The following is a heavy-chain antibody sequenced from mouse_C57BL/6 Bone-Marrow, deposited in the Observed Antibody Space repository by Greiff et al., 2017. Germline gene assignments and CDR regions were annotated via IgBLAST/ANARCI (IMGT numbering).Heavy chain of an antibody. CDR3: SSYYYYGSSAWFAY. J-gene: IGHJ3*01. D-gene: IGHD1-1*01. CDR1: GYAFSSSW. V-gene: IGHV1-82*01. Sequence: VQLQQSGPELVKPGASVKISCKASGYAFSSSWMHWVKQRPGKGLEWIGRIYPGDGDTNYNGKFKGKATLTADKSSSTAYMHLSCLTSDDSAVYFCSSYYYYGSSAWFAYWGQGTLVTVSA. CDR2: IYPGDGDT.